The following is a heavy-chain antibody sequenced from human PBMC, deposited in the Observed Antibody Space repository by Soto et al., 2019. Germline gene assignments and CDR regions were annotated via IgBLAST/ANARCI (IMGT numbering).Heavy chain of an antibody. D-gene: IGHD2-15*01. Sequence: PGGSLRLSCAASGFTFSGSAMHWVRQASGKGLEWVGRIRSKANSYATAYAASVKGRFTIFRDDSKNTAYLQMNSLKTEDTAVYYCTRHREGGGAVNPYYYYYGMDVWGQGTTVTVSS. J-gene: IGHJ6*02. CDR2: IRSKANSYAT. CDR3: TRHREGGGAVNPYYYYYGMDV. V-gene: IGHV3-73*01. CDR1: GFTFSGSA.